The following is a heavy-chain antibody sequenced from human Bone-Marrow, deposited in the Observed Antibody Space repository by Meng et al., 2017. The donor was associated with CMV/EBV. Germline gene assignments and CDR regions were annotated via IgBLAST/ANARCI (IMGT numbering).Heavy chain of an antibody. CDR2: IYYSGST. D-gene: IGHD2-2*01. CDR1: GGSVSSGSYY. Sequence: SETLSLTCTVSGGSVSSGSYYWSWIRQPPGKGLEWIGYIYYSGSTYYNPSLKSRVTISVDTSKNQFSLKLSSVTAADTAVYYCARNRGSSTEHWGQGTLVTVSS. J-gene: IGHJ4*02. V-gene: IGHV4-31*03. CDR3: ARNRGSSTEH.